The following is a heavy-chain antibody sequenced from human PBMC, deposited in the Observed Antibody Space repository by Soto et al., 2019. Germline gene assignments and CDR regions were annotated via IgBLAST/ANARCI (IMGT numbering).Heavy chain of an antibody. CDR1: GFTFSSYS. V-gene: IGHV3-48*01. Sequence: EVQLVESGGGLIQPGGSLRLSCAASGFTFSSYSMNWVRQAPGKGLEWISSISSSDINIYYADSVKGRFTISRDIAKNTLYLQRNSLCAEDRAVYYCAGDYGDYVPRDDWWGQGTLVTVSS. J-gene: IGHJ4*02. CDR3: AGDYGDYVPRDDW. CDR2: ISSSDINI. D-gene: IGHD4-17*01.